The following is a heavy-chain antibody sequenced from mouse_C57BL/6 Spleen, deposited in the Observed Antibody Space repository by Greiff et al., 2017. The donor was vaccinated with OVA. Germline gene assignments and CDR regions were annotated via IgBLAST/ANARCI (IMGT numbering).Heavy chain of an antibody. V-gene: IGHV5-17*01. CDR2: ISSGSSTI. CDR3: ASAPMDY. Sequence: EVKLMESGGGLVKPGGSLKLSCAASGFTFSDYGMHWVRQAPEKGLEWVAYISSGSSTIYYADTVKGRFTISRDNAKNTLFLQRTSLRSEDTAMYYCASAPMDYWGQGTSVTVSS. CDR1: GFTFSDYG. J-gene: IGHJ4*01.